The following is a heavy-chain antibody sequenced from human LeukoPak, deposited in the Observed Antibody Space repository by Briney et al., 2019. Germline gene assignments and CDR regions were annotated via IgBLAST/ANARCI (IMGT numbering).Heavy chain of an antibody. D-gene: IGHD1-26*01. V-gene: IGHV4-38-2*02. CDR3: ARSEVGATTDYFDY. CDR2: IYHSGST. J-gene: IGHJ4*02. CDR1: GYSISSGYY. Sequence: PSETLSLTCTVSGYSISSGYYWGWIRQPPGKGLEWIGSIYHSGSTYYNPSLKSRVTISVDRSKNQFSLKLSSVTAADTAVYYCARSEVGATTDYFDYWGQGTLVTVSS.